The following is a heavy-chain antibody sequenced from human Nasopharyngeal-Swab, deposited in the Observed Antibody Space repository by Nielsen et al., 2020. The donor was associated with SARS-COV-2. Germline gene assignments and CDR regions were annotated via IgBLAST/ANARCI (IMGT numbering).Heavy chain of an antibody. CDR1: GGSISSYY. J-gene: IGHJ6*02. D-gene: IGHD4-17*01. V-gene: IGHV4-4*07. Sequence: GSLRLSCTVSGGSISSYYWSWIRQPAGKGLEWIGRIYTSGSTNYNPSLKSRVTMSVDTSKNQFSLKLSSVTAADTAVYYCASGVSAVTTAAYGMDVWGQGTTVTVSS. CDR2: IYTSGST. CDR3: ASGVSAVTTAAYGMDV.